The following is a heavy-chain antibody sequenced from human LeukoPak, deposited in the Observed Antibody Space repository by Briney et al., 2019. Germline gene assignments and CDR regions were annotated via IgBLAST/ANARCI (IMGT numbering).Heavy chain of an antibody. J-gene: IGHJ5*02. D-gene: IGHD5-12*01. CDR1: GYTFTGYY. CDR3: ARDNSVGDSAWWFDP. CDR2: TNPNSGGT. Sequence: ASVKVSCKASGYTFTGYYMHWVRQAPGQGLEWMGWTNPNSGGTNYAQKFQGRVTMTRDMATSTDYMEVSSLRSEDTAVYYCARDNSVGDSAWWFDPWGQGTLVTVSS. V-gene: IGHV1-2*02.